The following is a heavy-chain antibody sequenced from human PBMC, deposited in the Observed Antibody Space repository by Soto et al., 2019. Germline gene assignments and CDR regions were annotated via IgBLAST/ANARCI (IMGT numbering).Heavy chain of an antibody. CDR1: GYAFTSYG. CDR3: ARGASRKGLDY. Sequence: QVQLGQSGAAVKKPGASGNVSCQASGYAFTSYGISWVRQAPGKGLEWMGWISAYNGNTNYAQKLQGRVNMTTDTSTSTAYMELSSLRSDDTAVYYCARGASRKGLDYWGQGTLVTVSS. V-gene: IGHV1-18*01. J-gene: IGHJ4*02. D-gene: IGHD2-2*01. CDR2: ISAYNGNT.